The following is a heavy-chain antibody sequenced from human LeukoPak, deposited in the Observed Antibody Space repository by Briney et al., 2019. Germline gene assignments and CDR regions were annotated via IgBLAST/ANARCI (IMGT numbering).Heavy chain of an antibody. CDR2: IYSGGST. CDR3: ARDSLDVVRGVIPRAYYYYGMDV. V-gene: IGHV3-53*01. D-gene: IGHD3-10*01. Sequence: AGGSLRLSCAASGFTVSSNYMSWIRQASGKGLEWVSVIYSGGSTYYADSVKGRFTISRDNSKNTLYLQMNSLRAEDTAVYYCARDSLDVVRGVIPRAYYYYGMDVWGKGTTVTVSS. J-gene: IGHJ6*04. CDR1: GFTVSSNY.